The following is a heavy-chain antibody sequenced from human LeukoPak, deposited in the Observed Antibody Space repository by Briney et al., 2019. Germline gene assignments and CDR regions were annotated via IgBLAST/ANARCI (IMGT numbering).Heavy chain of an antibody. Sequence: PGGSLRLSCAASGFTFSSYAMSWVCQAPGKGLEWVSAISGSGGSTYYADSVKGRFTTSRDNSKNTLYLQMNSLRAEDTAVYYCAKVAPYYYDSSGYPLNGYFDYWGQGTLVTVSS. CDR1: GFTFSSYA. V-gene: IGHV3-23*01. CDR3: AKVAPYYYDSSGYPLNGYFDY. J-gene: IGHJ4*02. D-gene: IGHD3-22*01. CDR2: ISGSGGST.